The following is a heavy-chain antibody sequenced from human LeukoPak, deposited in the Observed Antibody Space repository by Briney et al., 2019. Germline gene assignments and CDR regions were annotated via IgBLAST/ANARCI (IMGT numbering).Heavy chain of an antibody. D-gene: IGHD2-2*01. V-gene: IGHV3-30*02. CDR2: IRYDGSNK. J-gene: IGHJ3*02. CDR3: AKDPGRYCSSTSCPPDAFDI. Sequence: GGSLRLSCAASGFTFSSYGMHWVRQAPGKGLEWVAFIRYDGSNKYYADSVKGRFTISRDNSKNTLYLQMNSLRAEDTAVYYCAKDPGRYCSSTSCPPDAFDIWGQGTMVTVSS. CDR1: GFTFSSYG.